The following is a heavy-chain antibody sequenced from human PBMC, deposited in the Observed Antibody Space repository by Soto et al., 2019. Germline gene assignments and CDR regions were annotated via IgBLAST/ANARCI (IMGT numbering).Heavy chain of an antibody. CDR3: ARTRYDFWSGIWFDP. CDR1: GGSFSGYY. Sequence: SETLSLTCAVYGGSFSGYYWSWIRQPPGKGLEWIWEINHSGSTNYNPSLKSRVTISVDTSKNQFSLKLSSVTAADTAVYYCARTRYDFWSGIWFDPWGQGTLVTVS. CDR2: INHSGST. D-gene: IGHD3-3*01. J-gene: IGHJ5*02. V-gene: IGHV4-34*01.